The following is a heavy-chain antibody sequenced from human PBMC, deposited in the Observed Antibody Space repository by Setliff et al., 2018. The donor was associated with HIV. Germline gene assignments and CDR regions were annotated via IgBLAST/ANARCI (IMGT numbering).Heavy chain of an antibody. CDR2: IGPYNDRT. CDR3: AAGYCGGDCYSRQSYFDY. J-gene: IGHJ4*02. V-gene: IGHV1-18*01. Sequence: GASVKVSCKTSGYMFIAYGMSWVRRAPGQGLEWMGWIGPYNDRTEYAQEFQGRVSLTIDTSASTAYMELSSLRSEDTAVYYCAAGYCGGDCYSRQSYFDYWGQGTLVTVSS. CDR1: GYMFIAYG. D-gene: IGHD2-21*02.